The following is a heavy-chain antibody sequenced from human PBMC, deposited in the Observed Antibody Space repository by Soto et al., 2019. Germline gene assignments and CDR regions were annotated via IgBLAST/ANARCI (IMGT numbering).Heavy chain of an antibody. CDR3: AKDRWVSTRSFDF. D-gene: IGHD3-16*01. CDR2: ISTVPDIT. Sequence: EVQLVESGGGFTQAGGSLRLSCAASGFTFSDYSFNWVRQGPGRGLEWIAFISTVPDITYYAHAVKCRFDISRDNAENSVFLQMNSLRDEDTAVYYCAKDRWVSTRSFDFWGHGTRVVVS. J-gene: IGHJ4*01. V-gene: IGHV3-48*02. CDR1: GFTFSDYS.